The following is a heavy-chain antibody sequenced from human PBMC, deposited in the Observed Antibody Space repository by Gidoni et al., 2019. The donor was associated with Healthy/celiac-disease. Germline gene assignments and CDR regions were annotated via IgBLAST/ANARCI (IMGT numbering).Heavy chain of an antibody. CDR3: ARERHSPGSEEYYGMDV. CDR1: VGTFSSYS. V-gene: IGHV1-69*01. Sequence: QVQLVQSGAEVKKPGSSVKVSFKASVGTFSSYSISWVRQAPGQGLEWMGGIIPIFGTANYAQKFQGRVTITADESTSTAYMELSSLRSEDTAVYYCARERHSPGSEEYYGMDVWGQGTTVTVSS. CDR2: IIPIFGTA. J-gene: IGHJ6*02. D-gene: IGHD2-15*01.